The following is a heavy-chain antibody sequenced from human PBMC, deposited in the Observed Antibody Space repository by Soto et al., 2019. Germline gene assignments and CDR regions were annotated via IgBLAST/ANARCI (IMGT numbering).Heavy chain of an antibody. D-gene: IGHD6-19*01. CDR3: AKDSRSSGWYSFDY. J-gene: IGHJ4*02. Sequence: GGSLSLSCAASGFTFSSYAMSWVRQAPGKGLEWVSAISGSGGSTYYADSVKGRFTISRDNSKTTLYLQMNSLRAEDTAVYYCAKDSRSSGWYSFDYWGQGTLVTVSS. CDR1: GFTFSSYA. V-gene: IGHV3-23*01. CDR2: ISGSGGST.